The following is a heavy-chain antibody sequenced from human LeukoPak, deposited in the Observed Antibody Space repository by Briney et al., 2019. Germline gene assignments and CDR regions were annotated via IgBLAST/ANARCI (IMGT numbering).Heavy chain of an antibody. Sequence: GGSLRLSCAASGFTFSNYWVTWVRQAPGKGLEWVANIKEDGGEKDYVDSVKGRFTISRDNARNSLFLQMNSLRAEDTAVYYCAREQGWTTDYYGMDVWGQGTTVTVSS. CDR1: GFTFSNYW. V-gene: IGHV3-7*01. CDR3: AREQGWTTDYYGMDV. CDR2: IKEDGGEK. J-gene: IGHJ6*02. D-gene: IGHD6-19*01.